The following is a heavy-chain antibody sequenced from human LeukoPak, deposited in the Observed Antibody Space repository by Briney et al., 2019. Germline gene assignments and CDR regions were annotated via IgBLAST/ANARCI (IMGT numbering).Heavy chain of an antibody. D-gene: IGHD7-27*01. V-gene: IGHV4-59*02. J-gene: IGHJ4*02. Sequence: SETLSLTCTISGGSVNSYYWNWIRQPPGKGLEWIGYIYYSGSTDYNPSLKSRVTISLDTSKNQFSLKLRSVTAADTAVYYCARDKVPGDYWGQGTLVTVSS. CDR3: ARDKVPGDY. CDR2: IYYSGST. CDR1: GGSVNSYY.